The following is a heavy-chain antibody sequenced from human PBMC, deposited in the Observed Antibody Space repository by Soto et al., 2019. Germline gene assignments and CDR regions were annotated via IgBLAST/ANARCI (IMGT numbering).Heavy chain of an antibody. V-gene: IGHV4-31*03. CDR2: IYYSGST. CDR3: ARGIGVTSWFDP. D-gene: IGHD4-17*01. Sequence: QVQLQESGPGLVKPSQTLSLTCTVSGGSISSGGYYWSWIRQHPGKGLEWIGYIYYSGSTYYNPSLKRRXXTXVXXSKNQFSLKLSSVTAADTAVYYCARGIGVTSWFDPWGQGTLVTVSS. CDR1: GGSISSGGYY. J-gene: IGHJ5*02.